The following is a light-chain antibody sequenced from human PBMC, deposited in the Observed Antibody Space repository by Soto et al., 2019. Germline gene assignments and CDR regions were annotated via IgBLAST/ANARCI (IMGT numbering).Light chain of an antibody. CDR1: NIGSKG. J-gene: IGLJ2*01. CDR2: SDT. V-gene: IGLV3-21*04. Sequence: SYELTQPPSVSVAPGKTASISCGGNNIGSKGVHWYQQKPRQPPVLVIYSDTDLPPVIPGRFSGSNSANLATLTISRVEAGDEADYYCRVWDSGSAHVVFGGGTQLTVL. CDR3: RVWDSGSAHVV.